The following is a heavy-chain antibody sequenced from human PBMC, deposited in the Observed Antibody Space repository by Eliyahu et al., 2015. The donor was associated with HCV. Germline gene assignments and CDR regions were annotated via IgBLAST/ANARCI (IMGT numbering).Heavy chain of an antibody. Sequence: EVQLLESGGGLVQPGGSLRLSCAXSGFTFXXXAMSWXRQGPGKGLEXVSAXSGSGGSTYYADSVKGRFTISRDNSKNTLYLQMNSLRAEDTAVYYCAKGGAIVVVPAHTKLFDYWGQGTLVTVSS. D-gene: IGHD2-2*01. CDR3: AKGGAIVVVPAHTKLFDY. CDR1: GFTFXXXA. V-gene: IGHV3-23*01. CDR2: XSGSGGST. J-gene: IGHJ4*02.